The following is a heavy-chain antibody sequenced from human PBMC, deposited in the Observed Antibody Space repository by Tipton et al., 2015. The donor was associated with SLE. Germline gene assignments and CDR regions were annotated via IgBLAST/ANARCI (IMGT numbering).Heavy chain of an antibody. Sequence: GLVKTSETLSLTCTVSGGSISSYYWSWIRQPPGKGLEWIGYIYYSGSTNYNPSLKSRVTISVDTSKNRFSLKLSSVTAADTAVYYCARLVPGCGGDCYSYWYFDLWGRGTLVTVSS. CDR3: ARLVPGCGGDCYSYWYFDL. J-gene: IGHJ2*01. CDR1: GGSISSYY. D-gene: IGHD2-21*01. V-gene: IGHV4-59*08. CDR2: IYYSGST.